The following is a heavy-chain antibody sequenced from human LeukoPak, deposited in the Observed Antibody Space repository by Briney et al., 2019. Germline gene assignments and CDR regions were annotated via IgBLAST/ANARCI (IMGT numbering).Heavy chain of an antibody. D-gene: IGHD2/OR15-2a*01. J-gene: IGHJ3*02. Sequence: SETLSLTCTVSGGSISSGDYYWSWIRQPPGKGLEWIGYIYYSGSTYYNPSLKSRVTMSVDTSKNQISLKLTSVTAADTAVYYCARDRISAVVDAFDIWGQGTMVTVSS. CDR3: ARDRISAVVDAFDI. CDR2: IYYSGST. V-gene: IGHV4-30-4*08. CDR1: GGSISSGDYY.